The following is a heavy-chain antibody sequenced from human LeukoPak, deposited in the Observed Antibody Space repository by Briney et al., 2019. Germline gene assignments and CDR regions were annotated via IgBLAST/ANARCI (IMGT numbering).Heavy chain of an antibody. CDR3: AREAGGYSSSWYGFNVDY. V-gene: IGHV4-34*01. CDR1: GGSFSGYY. CDR2: INHSGSA. J-gene: IGHJ4*02. Sequence: PSETLSLACAVYGGSFSGYYWSWIRQPPGKGLEWIGEINHSGSANYNPSLKSRVTISVDTSKNQFSLKLSSVTAADTAVYYCAREAGGYSSSWYGFNVDYWGQGTLVTVSS. D-gene: IGHD6-13*01.